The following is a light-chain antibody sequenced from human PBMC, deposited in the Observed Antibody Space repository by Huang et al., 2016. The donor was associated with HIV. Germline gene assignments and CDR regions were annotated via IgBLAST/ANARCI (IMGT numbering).Light chain of an antibody. CDR2: GAS. Sequence: DIVMTQSPDSLAVALGERVTINCKSSQTFLYSSNNETYLAWYQQRPRQPSRLLIHGASAREAVVPERFSGSGSETDFTLTISGLQAEDVAVYYCQQYYSTPTFGGGTKVEI. V-gene: IGKV4-1*01. CDR3: QQYYSTPT. J-gene: IGKJ4*01. CDR1: QTFLYSSNNETY.